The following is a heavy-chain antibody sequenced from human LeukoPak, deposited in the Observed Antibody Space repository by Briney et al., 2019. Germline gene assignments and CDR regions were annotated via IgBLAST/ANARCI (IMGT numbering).Heavy chain of an antibody. CDR3: AKDFSSGSSGAFGMDV. J-gene: IGHJ6*02. V-gene: IGHV3-30*18. D-gene: IGHD3-10*01. CDR1: GFSFSSYG. Sequence: GGSLRLPCAASGFSFSSYGIHWVRQAPGRGLEWVAAVSYDGNKKYYRDSVKGRFTISRDNSKNTLYLQMNSLRAEDTAVYYCAKDFSSGSSGAFGMDVWGQGTTVTVSS. CDR2: VSYDGNKK.